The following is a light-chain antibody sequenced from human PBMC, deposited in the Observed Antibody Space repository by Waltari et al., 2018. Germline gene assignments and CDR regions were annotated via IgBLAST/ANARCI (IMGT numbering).Light chain of an antibody. J-gene: IGKJ5*01. CDR3: QQYNNWPPIT. V-gene: IGKV3-15*01. Sequence: EIVMTQSPATLSVSPGERATLSCRASQSVSSNLAWYQQKPGTASMLLIYGASTRAIVFPARCSGSGSGTEFTLTISSLQSEDFAGYYCQQYNNWPPITFGQGTRLEIK. CDR1: QSVSSN. CDR2: GAS.